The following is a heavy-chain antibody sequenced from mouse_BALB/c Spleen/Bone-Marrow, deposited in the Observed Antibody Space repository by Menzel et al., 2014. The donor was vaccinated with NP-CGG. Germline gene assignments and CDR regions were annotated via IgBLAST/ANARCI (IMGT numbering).Heavy chain of an antibody. CDR1: GYTFTSYW. V-gene: IGHV1-69*02. CDR2: IDPSNSET. J-gene: IGHJ4*01. D-gene: IGHD2-3*01. Sequence: QVQLQQSGAELVKPGAPVKLSCKASGYTFTSYWMNWVKQRPGRGLEWIGRIDPSNSETHYNQKFKDKATLTVDKSSSTAYIQLSSRTSEDSAVYYCARALGDGYYYAMDYWGQGTSVTVSS. CDR3: ARALGDGYYYAMDY.